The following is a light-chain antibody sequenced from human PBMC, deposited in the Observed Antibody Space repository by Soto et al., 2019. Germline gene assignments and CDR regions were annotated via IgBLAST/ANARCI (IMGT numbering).Light chain of an antibody. V-gene: IGKV3-15*01. CDR2: DAS. J-gene: IGKJ4*01. Sequence: EIVLTQSPGTLSLSRGERVTLSCRASQSAISNLAWYQQKAGQTPRLLIYDASTSATDIPARFSGSGSGTDFTLTISSLLSEDFAVYYCHQYYKWPLTFGGGTKVHI. CDR3: HQYYKWPLT. CDR1: QSAISN.